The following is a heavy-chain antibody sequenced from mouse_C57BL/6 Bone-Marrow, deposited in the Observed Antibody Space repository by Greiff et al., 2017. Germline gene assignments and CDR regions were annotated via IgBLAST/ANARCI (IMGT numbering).Heavy chain of an antibody. CDR1: GYTFTSYW. D-gene: IGHD1-1*01. J-gene: IGHJ1*03. Sequence: QVQLQQPGAELVMPGASVKLSCKASGYTFTSYWMHWVKQRPGQGLEWIGEIDPSDSYTNYNQKFKGKSTLTVDKSSSTAYMQLSSLTSDDSAVYYCARDYSSSDWYFDVWGTGTTVTVSS. CDR3: ARDYSSSDWYFDV. V-gene: IGHV1-69*01. CDR2: IDPSDSYT.